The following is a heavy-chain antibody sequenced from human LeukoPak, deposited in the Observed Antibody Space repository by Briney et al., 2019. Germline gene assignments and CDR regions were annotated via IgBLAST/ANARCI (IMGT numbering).Heavy chain of an antibody. CDR1: GFTFSTYG. D-gene: IGHD2-2*01. J-gene: IGHJ5*02. Sequence: PGRSLRLSCAASGFTFSTYGMHWVRQAPGKGLEWVSYISSSSSYTNYADSVKGRFTISRDNAKNSLYLQMDSLRDEDTAVYYCAGGRVPVAMPQGWIDPWGQGTLVTVSS. V-gene: IGHV3-48*02. CDR3: AGGRVPVAMPQGWIDP. CDR2: ISSSSSYT.